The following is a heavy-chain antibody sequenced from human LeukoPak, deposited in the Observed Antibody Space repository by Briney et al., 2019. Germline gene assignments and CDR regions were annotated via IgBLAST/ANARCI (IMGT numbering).Heavy chain of an antibody. CDR2: IYYSGST. J-gene: IGHJ3*02. CDR1: GGSISSSSYY. Sequence: PSQTLSLTCTVSGGSISSSSYYWGWIRQPPGKGLEWIGSIYYSGSTYYNPSLKSQVTISVDTSKNRFSLKLAPVTAADTAVYFCARHANWGDVRDTFDMWGQGTMVTVSS. D-gene: IGHD7-27*01. CDR3: ARHANWGDVRDTFDM. V-gene: IGHV4-39*01.